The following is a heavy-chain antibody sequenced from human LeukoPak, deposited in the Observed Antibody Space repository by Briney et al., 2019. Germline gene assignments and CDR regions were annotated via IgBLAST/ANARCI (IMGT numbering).Heavy chain of an antibody. Sequence: GLYPRLSCAASGFAFKNAWMSWLRQALGKGLDWVGRISSIAKGGTTDHVAPVKGRFTISRNDTKTTLFPQMNRQKTEDTAVYFCTTDPTYWGQGTPVTVCS. J-gene: IGHJ4*02. V-gene: IGHV3-15*01. CDR2: ISSIAKGGTT. CDR1: GFAFKNAW. CDR3: TTDPTY.